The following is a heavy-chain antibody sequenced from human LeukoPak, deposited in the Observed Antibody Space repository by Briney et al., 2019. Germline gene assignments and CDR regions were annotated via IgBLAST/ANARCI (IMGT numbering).Heavy chain of an antibody. J-gene: IGHJ4*02. V-gene: IGHV3-30*02. CDR3: AKDGGSEQQLVPHCDY. D-gene: IGHD6-13*01. CDR2: IRYDGSNK. CDR1: GFTFSSYS. Sequence: PGGSLRLSCAASGFTFSSYSMNWVRQAPGKGLEWVAFIRYDGSNKYYADSVKGRFTISRDNSKKTLYLQMNSLRAEDTAVYYCAKDGGSEQQLVPHCDYWGQGTLVTVSP.